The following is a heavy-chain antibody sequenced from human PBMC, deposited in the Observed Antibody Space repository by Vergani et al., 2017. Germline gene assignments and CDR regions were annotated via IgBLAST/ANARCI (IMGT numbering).Heavy chain of an antibody. J-gene: IGHJ4*01. CDR2: VFYGGRT. D-gene: IGHD2-8*01. V-gene: IGHV4-39*01. Sequence: QMQLQESGPGLVKPSETLSLSCTVSGDYISTSSYAWGWIRPPPGDTLEWIGTVFYGGRTSYNPSLKRRFTLFLDTSKKQLSLHLPSVTAADTAVYYCARHISVVRPSAMTAFDYWGQGTLGTGSS. CDR3: ARHISVVRPSAMTAFDY. CDR1: GDYISTSSYA.